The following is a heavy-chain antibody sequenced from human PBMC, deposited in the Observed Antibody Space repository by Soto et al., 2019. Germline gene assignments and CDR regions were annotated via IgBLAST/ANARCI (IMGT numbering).Heavy chain of an antibody. CDR1: GYSISSGYY. D-gene: IGHD5-12*01. V-gene: IGHV4-38-2*01. J-gene: IGHJ4*02. Sequence: SETLSVTCAVSGYSISSGYYWGWIRQPPGKGLEWIGSIYHSGGTYYNPSLKSRVTISVDTSKNQFSLKLSSVTAADTAVYYCARVLAGYSGYENFDYWGQGTLVTVSS. CDR3: ARVLAGYSGYENFDY. CDR2: IYHSGGT.